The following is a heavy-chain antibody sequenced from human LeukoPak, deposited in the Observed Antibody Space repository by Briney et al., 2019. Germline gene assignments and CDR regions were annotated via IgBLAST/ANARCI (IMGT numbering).Heavy chain of an antibody. Sequence: PGGSLRLSCAVSGFIFYNYGVSWVRQAPGKGLEWVSGISGSGGSTYYADSVKGRFTISRDNSKNTLYLQMNSLRAEDTAIYYCANYRSGFYSSFEYWGQGTLVTVSS. V-gene: IGHV3-23*01. CDR2: ISGSGGST. CDR3: ANYRSGFYSSFEY. J-gene: IGHJ4*02. D-gene: IGHD3-22*01. CDR1: GFIFYNYG.